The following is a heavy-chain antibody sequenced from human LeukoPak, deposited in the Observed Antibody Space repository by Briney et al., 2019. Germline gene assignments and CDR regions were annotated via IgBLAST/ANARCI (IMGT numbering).Heavy chain of an antibody. D-gene: IGHD6-13*01. J-gene: IGHJ3*02. V-gene: IGHV5-51*01. Sequence: GESLKISSKGSGYSFTSYWIGWVRQMPGKGLEWMGIIYPGDSDTRYSPSFQGQVTISADKSISTAYLQWSSLKASDTAMYYCASRYSSSWWPRDAFDIWGQGTMVTVSS. CDR3: ASRYSSSWWPRDAFDI. CDR2: IYPGDSDT. CDR1: GYSFTSYW.